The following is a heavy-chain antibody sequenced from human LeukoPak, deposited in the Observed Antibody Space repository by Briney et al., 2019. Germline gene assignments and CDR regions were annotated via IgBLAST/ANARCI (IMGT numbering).Heavy chain of an antibody. J-gene: IGHJ4*02. Sequence: SGPTVVNPTQTLTLTCTFSGFSLNTRGVGVGWIRQPPGMALEWLTLIYWDDDRRYSPSLKSRLTITKDTSKNQVVLTMTNMDPVDTATYFCAHRKNYYDSSVFDNWGQGTLVAVSS. D-gene: IGHD3-22*01. V-gene: IGHV2-5*02. CDR3: AHRKNYYDSSVFDN. CDR1: GFSLNTRGVG. CDR2: IYWDDDR.